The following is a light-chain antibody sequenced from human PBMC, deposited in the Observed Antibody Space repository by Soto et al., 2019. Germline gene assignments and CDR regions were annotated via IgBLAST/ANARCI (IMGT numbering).Light chain of an antibody. CDR1: SSDVGGYNY. J-gene: IGLJ2*01. Sequence: QSALTQPPSASGSPGQSVTVSCTGTSSDVGGYNYVSWYQQHPGKAPKLIIYEVSKRPSGVPDRFSGSKSGNTASLTVSGLQTEDEADYDCSSYAGSNNYVLFGGGTKLTVL. V-gene: IGLV2-8*01. CDR2: EVS. CDR3: SSYAGSNNYVL.